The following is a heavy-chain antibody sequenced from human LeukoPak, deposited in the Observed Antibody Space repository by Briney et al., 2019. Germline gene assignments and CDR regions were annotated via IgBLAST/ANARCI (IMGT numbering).Heavy chain of an antibody. V-gene: IGHV1-2*02. Sequence: ASVKVSCKASGYTFTGYYIHWVRQAPGQGLEWMGWINPNSGDTNYSQKFQGRVSMTRDTSINTAYMELSRLTSDDTAVYYCARDFSDGWSFDYWGQGTLVTVSS. D-gene: IGHD5-24*01. J-gene: IGHJ4*02. CDR1: GYTFTGYY. CDR2: INPNSGDT. CDR3: ARDFSDGWSFDY.